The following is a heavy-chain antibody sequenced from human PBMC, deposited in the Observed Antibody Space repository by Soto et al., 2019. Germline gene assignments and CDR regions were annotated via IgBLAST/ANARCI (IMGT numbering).Heavy chain of an antibody. J-gene: IGHJ4*02. Sequence: SETLSLTCAVYGGSFSGYYWSWIRQPPGKGLEWIGEINHSGSTNYNPSLKSRVTISVDTSKNQFSLKLSSVTAADTAVYYCARGSVRPPSIAVAGTSAGGYWGQGTLVTVSS. V-gene: IGHV4-34*01. CDR2: INHSGST. CDR3: ARGSVRPPSIAVAGTSAGGY. CDR1: GGSFSGYY. D-gene: IGHD6-19*01.